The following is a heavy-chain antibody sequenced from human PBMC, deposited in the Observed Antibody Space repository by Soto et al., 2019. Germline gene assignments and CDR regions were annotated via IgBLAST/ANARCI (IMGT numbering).Heavy chain of an antibody. V-gene: IGHV1-18*01. CDR3: SRWRLGDTIFGLYYYYMDV. CDR2: ISAYNGNT. J-gene: IGHJ6*03. Sequence: GVSEKVSCKASGYTFTSYGIRWVRQAPGQRLEWKGRISAYNGNTNYAQKLQGRATLTTDTTTSTANMEPRRLRYDDKAEYNYSRWRLGDTIFGLYYYYMDVWGKGTTVTVSS. D-gene: IGHD3-3*01. CDR1: GYTFTSYG.